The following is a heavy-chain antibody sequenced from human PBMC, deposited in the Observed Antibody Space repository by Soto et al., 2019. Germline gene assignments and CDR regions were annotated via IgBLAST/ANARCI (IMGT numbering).Heavy chain of an antibody. Sequence: EVQLLESGGGLIHPGGSLRLSCVASGFRFSDHSMNWVRQAPGKGLEWVSYITSSGDSIYYADSVKGRFTVSRDNAKNSFFLQMNIMRDEDTSVYYCARLPKGSRVTSWGQGTLVTVSS. J-gene: IGHJ4*02. D-gene: IGHD4-17*01. V-gene: IGHV3-48*02. CDR1: GFRFSDHS. CDR3: ARLPKGSRVTS. CDR2: ITSSGDSI.